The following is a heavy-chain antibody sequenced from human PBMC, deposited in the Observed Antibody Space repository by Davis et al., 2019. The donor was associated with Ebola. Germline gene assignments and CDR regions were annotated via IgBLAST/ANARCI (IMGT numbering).Heavy chain of an antibody. CDR2: MNPNSENT. Sequence: AASVKVSCKASGYTFTTYDIHWVRQATGQGLEWMGWMNPNSENTGYAQKFQGRVTMTRSTSISTAYMELSSLRSEDTAVYYCARGGYFDWLTRWHYYGMDVWGQGTTVTVYS. CDR3: ARGGYFDWLTRWHYYGMDV. CDR1: GYTFTTYD. D-gene: IGHD3-9*01. V-gene: IGHV1-8*01. J-gene: IGHJ6*02.